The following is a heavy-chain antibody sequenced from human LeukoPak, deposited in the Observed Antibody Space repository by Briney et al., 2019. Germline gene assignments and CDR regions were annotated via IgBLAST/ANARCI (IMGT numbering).Heavy chain of an antibody. CDR1: GFTVSSNY. Sequence: GGSLRLSCAASGFTVSSNYMSWVRQAPGKGLEWVSVIYSGGSTYYADSVKGRFTISRDNSKNTLYLQMNNLRAEDTAVYYCARLVRGVIRHWGQGTLVTVSS. CDR3: ARLVRGVIRH. V-gene: IGHV3-53*01. CDR2: IYSGGST. J-gene: IGHJ4*02. D-gene: IGHD3-10*01.